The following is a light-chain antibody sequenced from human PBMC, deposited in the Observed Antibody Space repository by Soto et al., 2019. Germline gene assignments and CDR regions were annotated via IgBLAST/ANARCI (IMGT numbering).Light chain of an antibody. V-gene: IGLV2-14*01. CDR2: EVT. CDR1: SNDVGNYNY. Sequence: QSPLTQPASVSGSAGQSITISCTGTSNDVGNYNYVSWFQQHPGKPPKLMIFEVTNRPSGVSHRFSGSKAGITASLTISGLQPEDEADYYCSSYTTNTTLVFGTGTKVTVL. J-gene: IGLJ1*01. CDR3: SSYTTNTTLV.